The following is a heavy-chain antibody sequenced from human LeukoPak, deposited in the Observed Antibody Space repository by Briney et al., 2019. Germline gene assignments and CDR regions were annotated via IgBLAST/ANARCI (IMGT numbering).Heavy chain of an antibody. Sequence: SETLSLTCTVSGGSISSSSYYWGWIRQPPGKGLEWIGSIYYSGSTYYNPSLKSRVTISVDTSKNQFSLKLSSVTAADTAVYYCASGYTAAADYPWDYWGQGTLVTVSS. D-gene: IGHD6-13*01. J-gene: IGHJ4*02. V-gene: IGHV4-39*01. CDR2: IYYSGST. CDR1: GGSISSSSYY. CDR3: ASGYTAAADYPWDY.